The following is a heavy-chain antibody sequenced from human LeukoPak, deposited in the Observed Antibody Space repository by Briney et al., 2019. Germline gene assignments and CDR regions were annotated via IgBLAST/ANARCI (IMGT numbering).Heavy chain of an antibody. V-gene: IGHV4-39*07. Sequence: NPSQTLSLTCTVSGGSISGGSYYWSWIRQPPGKGLEWIASIYQSGSTYHNPSLKSRVTISIDTSKNQFSLKVTSVTAADTAVYYCAGLLAGTTMVHYYHYYYMDVWGKGTTVTVSS. CDR1: GGSISGGSYY. D-gene: IGHD3-10*01. J-gene: IGHJ6*03. CDR2: IYQSGST. CDR3: AGLLAGTTMVHYYHYYYMDV.